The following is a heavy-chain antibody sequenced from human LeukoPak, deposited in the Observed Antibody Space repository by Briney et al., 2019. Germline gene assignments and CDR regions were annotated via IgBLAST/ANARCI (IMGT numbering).Heavy chain of an antibody. D-gene: IGHD2-2*01. Sequence: SQTLSLPCAISGDSVSRNSAAWNWIRQSRSRGLEWLGRTYYRSKWYNDYAVSVKSRITINPDTSKNQFSLQLNSVTPEDTAVYYCARSSCSSTSCPAYGMDVWGQGTTVTVSS. CDR2: TYYRSKWYN. V-gene: IGHV6-1*01. J-gene: IGHJ6*02. CDR3: ARSSCSSTSCPAYGMDV. CDR1: GDSVSRNSAA.